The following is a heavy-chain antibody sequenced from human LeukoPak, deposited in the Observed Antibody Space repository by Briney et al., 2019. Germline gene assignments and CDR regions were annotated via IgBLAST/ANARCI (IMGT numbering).Heavy chain of an antibody. Sequence: SETLSLTCTVSGVSISSYYWSWIRQPPGKGLEWIGYIYTSGSTDHNPSLKSRVTISVDTSKNQFSLKLSSVTAADTAVYYCARHVSTSESENFDYWGQGTLVTVSS. CDR3: ARHVSTSESENFDY. CDR2: IYTSGST. CDR1: GVSISSYY. J-gene: IGHJ4*02. D-gene: IGHD3-10*02. V-gene: IGHV4-4*09.